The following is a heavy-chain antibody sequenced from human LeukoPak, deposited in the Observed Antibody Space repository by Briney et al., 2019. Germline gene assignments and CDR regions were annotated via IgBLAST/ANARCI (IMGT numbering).Heavy chain of an antibody. D-gene: IGHD3-9*01. CDR3: ARVLYDILTGYYPGCFDY. CDR2: ISGSGGST. V-gene: IGHV3-23*01. CDR1: GFTFSSYA. Sequence: GGSLRLSCAASGFTFSSYAMSWVRQAPGKGLEWVSAISGSGGSTYYADSVKGRFTISRDNSKNTLYLQMNSLRAEDTAVYYCARVLYDILTGYYPGCFDYWGQRTLVTVSS. J-gene: IGHJ4*02.